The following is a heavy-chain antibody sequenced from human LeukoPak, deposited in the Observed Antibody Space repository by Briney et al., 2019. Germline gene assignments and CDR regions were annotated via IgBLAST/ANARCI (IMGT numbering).Heavy chain of an antibody. D-gene: IGHD7-27*01. V-gene: IGHV4-59*08. Sequence: PSETLSLTCTVSGGSISSYYWSWIRQPPGKGLEWIGYIYYSGSTNYNPSLKSRVTISVDTSKNQFSLKLSSVTAADTAVYYCARHVGTGAAFDYWGQGTLVTVSS. CDR1: GGSISSYY. J-gene: IGHJ4*02. CDR3: ARHVGTGAAFDY. CDR2: IYYSGST.